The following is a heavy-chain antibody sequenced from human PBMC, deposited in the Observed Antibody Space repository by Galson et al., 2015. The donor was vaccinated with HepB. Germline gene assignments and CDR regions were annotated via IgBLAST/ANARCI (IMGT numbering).Heavy chain of an antibody. CDR3: AKVFPEKTDGWYRQALYYFDS. Sequence: SLRLSCAASGFTFSYYAMSWVRQAPGKGLEWISAITPSGDNTYHADSMKGRITIPRDNSQNTLFLQMNSLRAEDTAIYFCAKVFPEKTDGWYRQALYYFDSWGQGTRVTVSS. D-gene: IGHD6-19*01. CDR2: ITPSGDNT. CDR1: GFTFSYYA. J-gene: IGHJ4*02. V-gene: IGHV3-23*01.